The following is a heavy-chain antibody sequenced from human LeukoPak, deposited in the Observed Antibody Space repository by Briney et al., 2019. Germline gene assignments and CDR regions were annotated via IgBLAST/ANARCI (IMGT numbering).Heavy chain of an antibody. Sequence: SETLSLTCTVSGGSISSGDYYWSWIRQPPGKGLEWIGYIYYSGSTYYNPSLKSRVTISVDTSKNQFSLELSSVTAADTAVYYCARDQGEYYYDSSGYLDYWGQGTLVTVSS. V-gene: IGHV4-30-4*01. CDR2: IYYSGST. CDR3: ARDQGEYYYDSSGYLDY. D-gene: IGHD3-22*01. J-gene: IGHJ4*02. CDR1: GGSISSGDYY.